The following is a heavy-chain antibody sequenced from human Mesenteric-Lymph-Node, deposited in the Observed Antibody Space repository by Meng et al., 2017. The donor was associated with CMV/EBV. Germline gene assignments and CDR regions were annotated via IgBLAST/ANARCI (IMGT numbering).Heavy chain of an antibody. Sequence: CSASGFTFLSYAMSWVRQAPGQGLEWVSAISVSGGSTYYADSVKGRFTISRDNSKNTLYLQMNSLRAEDTAVYYCAKDNSGYEYADYWGQGTLVTVSS. CDR2: ISVSGGST. V-gene: IGHV3-23*01. D-gene: IGHD5-12*01. CDR1: GFTFLSYA. J-gene: IGHJ4*02. CDR3: AKDNSGYEYADY.